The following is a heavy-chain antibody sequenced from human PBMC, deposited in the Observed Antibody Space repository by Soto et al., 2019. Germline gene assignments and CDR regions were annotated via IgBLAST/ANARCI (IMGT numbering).Heavy chain of an antibody. D-gene: IGHD4-17*01. CDR2: ISAYNGNT. CDR3: ARVVSGSTMTTSGNWFDP. V-gene: IGHV1-18*01. J-gene: IGHJ5*02. Sequence: EASVKVSCKTPGYTFTRYNIHWVRQAPGQRLEWMGWISAYNGNTNYAQKLQGRVTMTTDTSTSTAYMELRSLRSDDTAVYYCARVVSGSTMTTSGNWFDPWGQGTLVTVSS. CDR1: GYTFTRYN.